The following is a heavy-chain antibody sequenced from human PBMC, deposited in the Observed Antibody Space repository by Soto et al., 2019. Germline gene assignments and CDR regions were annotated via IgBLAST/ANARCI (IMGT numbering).Heavy chain of an antibody. D-gene: IGHD2-15*01. CDR3: ARGIATGQLDP. CDR2: INPDNGNT. J-gene: IGHJ5*02. Sequence: ASVEVSCKXSGYTFTRYTMNWVRQAPGQRLEWMGWINPDNGNTKSSQKFQDRVIITRDTSASTAYMDLSSLRSEDTAVYYCARGIATGQLDPWGQGTLVTVSS. V-gene: IGHV1-3*01. CDR1: GYTFTRYT.